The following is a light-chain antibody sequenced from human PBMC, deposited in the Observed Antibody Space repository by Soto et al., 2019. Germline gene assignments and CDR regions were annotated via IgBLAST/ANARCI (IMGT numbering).Light chain of an antibody. Sequence: QSALTQPASVSGSPGQSITISCTGTSRDVGGYNYVSWYQQHPGKAPKLMIYDVSNRPSGVSNRFSGSKSGNTASLTISGLQADDEADYYCSSYTSSSLYVFGTGTKLTVL. J-gene: IGLJ1*01. CDR2: DVS. V-gene: IGLV2-14*01. CDR3: SSYTSSSLYV. CDR1: SRDVGGYNY.